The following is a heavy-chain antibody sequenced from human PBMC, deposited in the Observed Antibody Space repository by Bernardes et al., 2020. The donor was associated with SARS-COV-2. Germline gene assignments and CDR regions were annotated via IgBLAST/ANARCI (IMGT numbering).Heavy chain of an antibody. CDR2: LNSDETEL. Sequence: GGSLRLSCAASGFTFPNYWMDWVRQAPGKGLVWVSRLNSDETELSYADSVKGRFTISRDNANNILYLQMNNLRPEDTAVYFCARDGYSREGHNQAYDLWGPGTTVTVSS. CDR1: GFTFPNYW. D-gene: IGHD5-18*01. CDR3: ARDGYSREGHNQAYDL. J-gene: IGHJ6*02. V-gene: IGHV3-74*01.